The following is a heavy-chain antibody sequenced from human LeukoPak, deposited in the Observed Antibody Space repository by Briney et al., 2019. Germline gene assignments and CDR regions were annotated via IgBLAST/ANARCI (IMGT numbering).Heavy chain of an antibody. Sequence: ASVKVSCKASGYTFTGYYMHWVRQAPGQGLEWMGWINPNSGGTNYAQKFQGRVTMTRDTSISTAYMELSRLRSDDTAVYYCARGMGATQTPFDYWGQGTLVTVSS. CDR3: ARGMGATQTPFDY. J-gene: IGHJ4*02. CDR2: INPNSGGT. CDR1: GYTFTGYY. V-gene: IGHV1-2*02. D-gene: IGHD1-26*01.